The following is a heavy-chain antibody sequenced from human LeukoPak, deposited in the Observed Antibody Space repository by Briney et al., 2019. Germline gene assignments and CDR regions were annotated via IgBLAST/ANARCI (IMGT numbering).Heavy chain of an antibody. CDR1: GYTFTSYD. V-gene: IGHV1-8*01. CDR3: ARGVVVPAAMEYYYYYYGMDV. D-gene: IGHD2-2*01. CDR2: MNPNSGNT. J-gene: IGHJ6*02. Sequence: ASVKVSCKASGYTFTSYDINWVRQATGQGLEWMGWMNPNSGNTGYAQKFQGRVTMARNTSISTAYMELSGLRSEDTAVYYCARGVVVPAAMEYYYYYYGMDVWGQGTTVTVSS.